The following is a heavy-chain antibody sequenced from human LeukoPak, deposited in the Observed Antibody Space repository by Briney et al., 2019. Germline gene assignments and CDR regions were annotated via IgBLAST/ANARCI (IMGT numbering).Heavy chain of an antibody. D-gene: IGHD1-7*01. CDR1: GFTFSDYY. CDR3: ARSLKTGTTAFDY. J-gene: IGHJ4*02. Sequence: GGSLRLSCAASGFTFSDYYMSWIRQAPGKGLEWVSSISSSSSYIYYADSVKGRFTISRDNAKNSLYLQMNSLRAEDTAVYYCARSLKTGTTAFDYWGQGTLVTVSS. CDR2: ISSSSSYI. V-gene: IGHV3-11*06.